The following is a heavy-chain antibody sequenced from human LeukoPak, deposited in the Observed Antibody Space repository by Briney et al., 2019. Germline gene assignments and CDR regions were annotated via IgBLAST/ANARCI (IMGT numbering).Heavy chain of an antibody. CDR3: SRDHTKYSSCWYSTYFDY. Sequence: GGSLRLSCSVSGFTFSSYAMDWVRQAPGKGLEYVSAISSNGGSTYYAGSVKGRFTISRDNAKNSLYLQMNSLRAEDTAVYYCSRDHTKYSSCWYSTYFDYWGQGTLVTVSS. CDR1: GFTFSSYA. CDR2: ISSNGGST. D-gene: IGHD6-13*01. V-gene: IGHV3-64*04. J-gene: IGHJ4*02.